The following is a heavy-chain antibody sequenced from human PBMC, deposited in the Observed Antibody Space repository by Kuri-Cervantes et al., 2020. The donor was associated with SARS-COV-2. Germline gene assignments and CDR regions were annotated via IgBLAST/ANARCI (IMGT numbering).Heavy chain of an antibody. CDR3: AKFRGSGWTDAFDI. V-gene: IGHV3-23*01. J-gene: IGHJ3*02. CDR1: GFLFSSYA. CDR2: ISGSGGST. Sequence: GSLSIFCPAPGFLFSSYAMSSVRQAPGKGLEWVSGISGSGGSTYYADSVNGRFTISRDNSKNTLYLQMNSLRAKDTAVYYCAKFRGSGWTDAFDIWGQGTMVTVSS. D-gene: IGHD6-19*01.